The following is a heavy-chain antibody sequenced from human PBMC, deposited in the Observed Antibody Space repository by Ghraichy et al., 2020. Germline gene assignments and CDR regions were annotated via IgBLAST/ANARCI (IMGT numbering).Heavy chain of an antibody. D-gene: IGHD4-17*01. CDR1: GFTFSSYA. CDR3: AKDYGDYDY. V-gene: IGHV3-23*01. CDR2: ISGSGGST. J-gene: IGHJ4*02. Sequence: GESLNISCAASGFTFSSYAMSWVRQAPGKGLEWVSAISGSGGSTYYADSVKGRFTISRDNSKNTLYLQMNSLRAEDTAVYYCAKDYGDYDYWGQGTLVTVSS.